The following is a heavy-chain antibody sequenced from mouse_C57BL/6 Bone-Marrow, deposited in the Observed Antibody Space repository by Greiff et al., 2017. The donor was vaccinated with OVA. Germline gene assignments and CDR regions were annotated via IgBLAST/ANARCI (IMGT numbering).Heavy chain of an antibody. V-gene: IGHV5-4*03. Sequence: EVMLVESGGGLVKPGGSLKLSCAASGFTFSSYAMSWVRQTPEKRLAWVATISDGGSYTYYPDNVKGRFTISRDNAKNNLYLQMSHLKSEDTAMYYCARVGSNYYFDYWGQGTTLTVSS. CDR2: ISDGGSYT. J-gene: IGHJ2*01. CDR1: GFTFSSYA. CDR3: ARVGSNYYFDY. D-gene: IGHD2-5*01.